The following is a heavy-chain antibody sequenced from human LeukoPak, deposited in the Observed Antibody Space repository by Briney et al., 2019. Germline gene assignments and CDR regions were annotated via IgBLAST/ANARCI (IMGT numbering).Heavy chain of an antibody. CDR3: AKVGGIAVAGMDYFDY. CDR2: VIDNGGFT. CDR1: GFTFSSYA. Sequence: GGSLRLSCAASGFTFSSYAITWVRQAPGKGLEWVSTVIDNGGFTYYADSVKGRFTISRDNSKNTLYLQMNSLRAEDTAVYYCAKVGGIAVAGMDYFDYWGQGTLVTVSS. V-gene: IGHV3-23*01. D-gene: IGHD6-19*01. J-gene: IGHJ4*02.